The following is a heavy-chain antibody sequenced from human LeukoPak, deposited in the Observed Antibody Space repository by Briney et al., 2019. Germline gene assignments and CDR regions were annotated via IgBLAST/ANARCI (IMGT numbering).Heavy chain of an antibody. Sequence: ASVKVSCKASGYTFTSYYMHWVRQSPGQGLESMGIINPSGGSTSYAQKFQGRVTMTRDTSTSTVYMELSSLRSEDTAVYYCARDEDIVVVVAEPGGMDVWGQGTTVTVSS. J-gene: IGHJ6*02. CDR2: INPSGGST. V-gene: IGHV1-46*01. CDR3: ARDEDIVVVVAEPGGMDV. D-gene: IGHD2-15*01. CDR1: GYTFTSYY.